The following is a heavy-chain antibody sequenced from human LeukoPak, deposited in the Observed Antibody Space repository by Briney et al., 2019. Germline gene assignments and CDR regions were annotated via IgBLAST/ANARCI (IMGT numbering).Heavy chain of an antibody. D-gene: IGHD4-17*01. V-gene: IGHV4-34*01. CDR2: INHSGST. CDR3: AREHYGDYSFDY. CDR1: GGSFSGYY. J-gene: IGHJ4*02. Sequence: PSETLSLTCAVYGGSFSGYYWSWIRQPPGKGLEWIGEINHSGSTNYNPSLKSRVTISVDTSKNQFSLKLSSVTAGDTAVYYCAREHYGDYSFDYWGQGTLVTVSS.